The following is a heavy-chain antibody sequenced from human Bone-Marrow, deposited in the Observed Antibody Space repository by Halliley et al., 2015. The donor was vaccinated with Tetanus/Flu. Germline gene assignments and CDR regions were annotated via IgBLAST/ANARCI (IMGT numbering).Heavy chain of an antibody. J-gene: IGHJ4*02. CDR2: KTKTYGGEAT. CDR3: TADTPDSSGWSHNY. D-gene: IGHD6-19*01. Sequence: KTKTYGGEATDYAAPVRGRFGISRDDSRNTLYLDMSSLKTDDSAVYYCTADTPDSSGWSHNYWGQGALVTVSS. V-gene: IGHV3-15*01.